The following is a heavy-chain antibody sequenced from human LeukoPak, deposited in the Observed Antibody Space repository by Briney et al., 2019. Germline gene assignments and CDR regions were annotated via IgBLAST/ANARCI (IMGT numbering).Heavy chain of an antibody. J-gene: IGHJ6*02. CDR2: IYHSGST. CDR1: GGSISSSNW. D-gene: IGHD3-22*01. Sequence: KPSETLSLTCAVSGGSISSSNWWSWVRQPPGKGLEWIGEIYHSGSTNYNPSLKSRVTISVDTSKNQFSLKLSSVTAADTAVYYCASSADDSSLSMDVWGQGTTVTDSS. V-gene: IGHV4-4*02. CDR3: ASSADDSSLSMDV.